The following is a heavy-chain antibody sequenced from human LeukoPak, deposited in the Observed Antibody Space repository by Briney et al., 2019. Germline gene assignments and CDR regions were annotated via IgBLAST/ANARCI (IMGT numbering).Heavy chain of an antibody. CDR2: IIPIFGTT. V-gene: IGHV1-69*13. D-gene: IGHD3-10*01. CDR3: ARDLVPYGSGNSMGD. J-gene: IGHJ4*02. Sequence: ASVNVSCKASGGTLSSHAISWVRQAPGQGLEWMGGIIPIFGTTNYAQKFQGRVTISADESTNTAYMELSSLRSEDTAVYYCARDLVPYGSGNSMGDWGQGTLVTVSS. CDR1: GGTLSSHA.